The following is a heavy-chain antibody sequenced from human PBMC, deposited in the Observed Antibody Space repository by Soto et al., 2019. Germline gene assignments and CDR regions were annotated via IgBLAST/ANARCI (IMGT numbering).Heavy chain of an antibody. J-gene: IGHJ4*02. CDR1: GSTVSGDR. V-gene: IGHV3-74*01. CDR3: VRGGRGLDY. D-gene: IGHD2-21*02. Sequence: GGSLRLSCAASGSTVSGDRRHWVRQVPGKGLVWVSRINSDGSTANYADSVKGRFAISGDNAKNTLYLQMDSLRAEDTAVYYCVRGGRGLDYWGQGILVTVSS. CDR2: INSDGSTA.